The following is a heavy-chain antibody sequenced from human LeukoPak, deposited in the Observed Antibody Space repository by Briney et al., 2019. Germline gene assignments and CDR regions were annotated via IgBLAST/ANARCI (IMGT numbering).Heavy chain of an antibody. CDR3: TRDLMDYDVSTGLHHYYMDV. CDR1: GFTFSSYA. D-gene: IGHD3-9*01. CDR2: ISYDGSNK. J-gene: IGHJ6*02. V-gene: IGHV3-30-3*01. Sequence: PGRSLRLSCAASGFTFSSYAMHWVRQAPGKGLEWVAVISYDGSNKYYADSVKGRFTISRDNSKNTPYLQINTLRVEDTAVYYCTRDLMDYDVSTGLHHYYMDVWGQGTTVTVSS.